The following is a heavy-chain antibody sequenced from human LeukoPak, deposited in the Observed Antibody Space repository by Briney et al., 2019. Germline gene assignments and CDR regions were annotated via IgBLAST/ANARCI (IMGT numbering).Heavy chain of an antibody. V-gene: IGHV1-8*03. CDR1: GYTFTSYD. Sequence: ASVKVSCKASGYTFTSYDINWVRPATGQGLEWMGWMNPNSGNTGYAQKFQGRVTITRNTSISTAYMELSSLRSEDTAVYYCARGPFIPFQWLRGKASSNLGDYWGQGTRVTVSS. CDR3: ARGPFIPFQWLRGKASSNLGDY. D-gene: IGHD6-19*01. CDR2: MNPNSGNT. J-gene: IGHJ4*02.